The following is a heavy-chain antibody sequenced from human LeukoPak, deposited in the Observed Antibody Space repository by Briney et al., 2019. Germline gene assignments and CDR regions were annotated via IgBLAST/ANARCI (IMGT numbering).Heavy chain of an antibody. J-gene: IGHJ4*02. CDR1: GGTFSSYA. CDR3: ARLGNYYDSSGYSD. CDR2: IIPIFGTA. D-gene: IGHD3-22*01. V-gene: IGHV1-69*13. Sequence: GASVKVSCKASGGTFSSYAISWVRQAPGQGLEWMGGIIPIFGTANYAQKFQGRVTITADESTSTAYMELSSLRSEDTAVYYCARLGNYYDSSGYSDWGQGTLVTVSS.